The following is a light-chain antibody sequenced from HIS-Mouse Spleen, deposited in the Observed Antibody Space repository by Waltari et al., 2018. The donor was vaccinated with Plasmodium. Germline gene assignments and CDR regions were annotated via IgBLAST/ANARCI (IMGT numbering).Light chain of an antibody. V-gene: IGKV1-39*01. CDR1: QSISSY. Sequence: DIQMTQSPSSLSASVGDRVTITCRASQSISSYLNWYQQKPGKAPKLLIYAASSLQSGVPSRFSGSVSGTDFTLTISSLQPEDFATDYCQQSYSTPPTFGGGTTVEIK. CDR2: AAS. J-gene: IGKJ4*01. CDR3: QQSYSTPPT.